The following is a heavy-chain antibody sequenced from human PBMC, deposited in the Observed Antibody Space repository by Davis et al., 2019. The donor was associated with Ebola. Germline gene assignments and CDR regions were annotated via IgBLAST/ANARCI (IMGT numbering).Heavy chain of an antibody. CDR2: IYPGDSDT. Sequence: GGSLRLSCKASGYNFVNFWIGWVRQMPGKGLEWMGIIYPGDSDTRYNPSFQGQVTISADKSISTAYLQWSSLKASDTAMYYCARQKDYGDYARDYWGQGTPVTVSS. J-gene: IGHJ4*02. D-gene: IGHD4-17*01. V-gene: IGHV5-51*01. CDR3: ARQKDYGDYARDY. CDR1: GYNFVNFW.